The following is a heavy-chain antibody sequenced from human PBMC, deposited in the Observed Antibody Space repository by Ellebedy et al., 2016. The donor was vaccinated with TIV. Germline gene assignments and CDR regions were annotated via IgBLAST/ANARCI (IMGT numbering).Heavy chain of an antibody. CDR2: IYPGDSDT. CDR3: ARSRRTDGYNWNDKGGFDF. V-gene: IGHV5-51*01. J-gene: IGHJ4*02. Sequence: GESLKISCQASGYIFGNYWIGWVRQRPGKGPESMGIIYPGDSDTRYSPSFQGQVTISADKSTSTAYLQWNGLKASDTAIYYCARSRRTDGYNWNDKGGFDFWGQGTLVTVSS. CDR1: GYIFGNYW. D-gene: IGHD5-24*01.